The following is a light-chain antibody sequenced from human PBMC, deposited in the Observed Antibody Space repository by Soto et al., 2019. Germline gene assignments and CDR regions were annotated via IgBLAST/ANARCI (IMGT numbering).Light chain of an antibody. Sequence: DVQMTQSPSSLSASVGDSVTITCRASQDINSYLAWYQQKPGNAPKSLIYAASSLKTGVPSRFSGSESETDFTLTISNLQPEDSATYYCQQYNIYPLTFGGGTKVEIK. V-gene: IGKV1D-16*01. CDR1: QDINSY. CDR3: QQYNIYPLT. J-gene: IGKJ4*01. CDR2: AAS.